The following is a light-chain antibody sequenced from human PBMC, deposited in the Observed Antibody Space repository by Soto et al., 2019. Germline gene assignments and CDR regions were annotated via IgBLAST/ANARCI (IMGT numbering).Light chain of an antibody. J-gene: IGKJ1*01. V-gene: IGKV1-9*01. CDR3: QQLDNYPRT. Sequence: DIQLTQSPSFLSASVGDRVTITCRASQGISSYLAWYQQKPGKAPKLLIYTASTLQSGVPSRFSGSGSGTEFTLTISSLQPEDFATYYCQQLDNYPRTF. CDR1: QGISSY. CDR2: TAS.